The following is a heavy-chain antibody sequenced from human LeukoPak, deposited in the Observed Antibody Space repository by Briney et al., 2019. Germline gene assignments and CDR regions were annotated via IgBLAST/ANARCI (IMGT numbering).Heavy chain of an antibody. Sequence: PGGSLRLSCVASGFPFRSFSMNWVRQAPGKGLEWVSSIRSSSTYIYYADSVKGRFTISRDNAKNSLYLQMNSLRVEDTAVYYCARAEGSGSSLDYWGQGTLVTVSS. D-gene: IGHD3-10*01. CDR2: IRSSSTYI. CDR1: GFPFRSFS. V-gene: IGHV3-21*01. CDR3: ARAEGSGSSLDY. J-gene: IGHJ4*02.